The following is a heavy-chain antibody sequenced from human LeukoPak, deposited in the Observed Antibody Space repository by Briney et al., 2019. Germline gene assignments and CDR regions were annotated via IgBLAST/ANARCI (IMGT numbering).Heavy chain of an antibody. Sequence: GSLRLSCAASGFTFSSYSMNWFRQPPGKGLEWIGEIYHSGSTNYNPSLKSRVTISVDKSKNQFSLKLSSVTAADTAVYYCARNLLYYYDSSVGFDYWGQGTLVTVSS. CDR1: GFTFSSYSM. D-gene: IGHD3-22*01. V-gene: IGHV4-4*02. CDR3: ARNLLYYYDSSVGFDY. J-gene: IGHJ4*02. CDR2: IYHSGST.